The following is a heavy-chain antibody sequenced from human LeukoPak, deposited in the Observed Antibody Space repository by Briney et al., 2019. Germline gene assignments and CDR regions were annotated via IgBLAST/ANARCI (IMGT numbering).Heavy chain of an antibody. Sequence: ASVKVSCKASGYTFTGYYMHWVRQAPGQGLEWMGWINPNSGGTNYAQKFQGRVTMTRGTSISTAYMELSRLRSDDTAVYYCAHSHMFEYYFDYWGQGTLVTVSS. V-gene: IGHV1-2*02. CDR2: INPNSGGT. D-gene: IGHD3-10*02. CDR3: AHSHMFEYYFDY. J-gene: IGHJ4*02. CDR1: GYTFTGYY.